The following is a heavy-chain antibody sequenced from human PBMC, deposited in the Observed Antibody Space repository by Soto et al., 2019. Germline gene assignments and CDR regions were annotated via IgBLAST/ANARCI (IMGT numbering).Heavy chain of an antibody. D-gene: IGHD3-16*01. J-gene: IGHJ5*02. V-gene: IGHV1-69*06. CDR1: GGTFSSYA. CDR3: AIRGYVDYNWFDP. CDR2: IIPIFGTA. Sequence: GXSVKVSCKASGGTFSSYAISWVRQAPGQGLEWMGGIIPIFGTANYAQKFQGRVTMTEDTSTDTAYMELSSLRSEDTAVYYCAIRGYVDYNWFDPWGQGTLVTVSS.